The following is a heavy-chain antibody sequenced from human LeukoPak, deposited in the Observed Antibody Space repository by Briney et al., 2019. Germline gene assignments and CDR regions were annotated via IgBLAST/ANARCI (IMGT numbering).Heavy chain of an antibody. CDR1: GGTFSSYA. Sequence: SVKVSCKASGGTFSSYAISWVRQAPGQGLEWMGRIIPIFGIANYAQKLQGRVTITADKSTSTAYMELSSLRSEDTAVYYCARGCYYYGSGSYCLYGMDVWGQGTTVTVSS. J-gene: IGHJ6*02. D-gene: IGHD3-10*01. V-gene: IGHV1-69*04. CDR2: IIPIFGIA. CDR3: ARGCYYYGSGSYCLYGMDV.